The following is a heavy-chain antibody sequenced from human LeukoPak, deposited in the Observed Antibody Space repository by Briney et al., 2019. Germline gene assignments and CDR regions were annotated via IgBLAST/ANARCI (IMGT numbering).Heavy chain of an antibody. J-gene: IGHJ4*02. CDR3: ARDGYSGYDRNFDY. D-gene: IGHD5-12*01. V-gene: IGHV7-4-1*02. CDR1: GYTFTGYY. Sequence: ASVKVSCKASGYTFTGYYMHWVRQAPGQGLEWMGWINTNTGNPTYAQGFTGRFVFSLDTSVSTAYLQISSLKAEDTAVYYCARDGYSGYDRNFDYWGQGTLVTVSS. CDR2: INTNTGNP.